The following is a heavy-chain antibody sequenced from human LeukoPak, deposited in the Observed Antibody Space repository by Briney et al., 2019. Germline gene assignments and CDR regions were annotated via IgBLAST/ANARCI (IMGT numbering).Heavy chain of an antibody. Sequence: VASVKVSCKASGYTFTGYYMHWVRQAPGQGLEWMGWINPNSGGTNYAQKFQGRVTMTRDTSISTAYMELSRLRSDDTAVYYCARETKWDCSSTSCPPGDWFDPWGQGTLVTVSS. J-gene: IGHJ5*02. CDR2: INPNSGGT. D-gene: IGHD2-2*01. CDR1: GYTFTGYY. CDR3: ARETKWDCSSTSCPPGDWFDP. V-gene: IGHV1-2*02.